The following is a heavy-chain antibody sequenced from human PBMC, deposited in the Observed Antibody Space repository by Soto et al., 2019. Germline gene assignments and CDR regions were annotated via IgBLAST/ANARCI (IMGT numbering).Heavy chain of an antibody. CDR3: AKDLGGTTGY. J-gene: IGHJ4*02. V-gene: IGHV3-23*01. Sequence: EVQLLESGGGLVQPGGSLRLSCAASGFSFSRYGMSWVRQAPGKGLEWVSTLSISGGSTYYADSVKGRFTISEDNSKNTLCLEMNSLRAEDTAVYYCAKDLGGTTGYWGQGTLVTVSS. CDR2: LSISGGST. D-gene: IGHD1-1*01. CDR1: GFSFSRYG.